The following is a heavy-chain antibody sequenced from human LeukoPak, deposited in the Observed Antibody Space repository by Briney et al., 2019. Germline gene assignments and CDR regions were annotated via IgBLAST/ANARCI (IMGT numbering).Heavy chain of an antibody. CDR2: ISGSGGST. D-gene: IGHD6-19*01. CDR1: GFTLSDYY. V-gene: IGHV3-23*01. Sequence: GGSLRLSCAVSGFTLSDYYMSWVRQAPGKGLEWVSAISGSGGSTYYADSVKGRFTISRDNSKNTLYLQMNSLRAEDTAVYYCAKEAGIAVAGTGDYWGQGTLVTVSS. CDR3: AKEAGIAVAGTGDY. J-gene: IGHJ4*02.